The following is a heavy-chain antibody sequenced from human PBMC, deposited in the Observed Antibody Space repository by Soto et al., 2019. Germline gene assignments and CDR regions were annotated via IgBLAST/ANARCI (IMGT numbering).Heavy chain of an antibody. V-gene: IGHV4-39*01. CDR2: IYYSGST. J-gene: IGHJ4*02. Sequence: QLQLQESGPGLVKPSETLSLTCTVSGGSISSSSYYWGWIRQPPGKGLEWIGSIYYSGSTYYNPSLKSRVTISVDTSKNQFSLKLSSVTAADTAVYYCARLAIAAQFDYWGQGTLVTVSS. CDR3: ARLAIAAQFDY. D-gene: IGHD6-6*01. CDR1: GGSISSSSYY.